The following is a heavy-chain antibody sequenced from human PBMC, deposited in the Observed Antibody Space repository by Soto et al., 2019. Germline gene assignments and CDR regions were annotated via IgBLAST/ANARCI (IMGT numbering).Heavy chain of an antibody. CDR1: GYTFTSYA. J-gene: IGHJ4*02. CDR2: INAGNGNT. D-gene: IGHD3-10*01. CDR3: SRVDPGETSPFDH. V-gene: IGHV1-3*01. Sequence: ASVKVSCKASGYTFTSYAIHWVRQAPGQRLEWMGWINAGNGNTKYSQKFQGRVTITRDTSASTVYMEVSSLRSEDTAVYYCSRVDPGETSPFDHWGQGTLVTVSS.